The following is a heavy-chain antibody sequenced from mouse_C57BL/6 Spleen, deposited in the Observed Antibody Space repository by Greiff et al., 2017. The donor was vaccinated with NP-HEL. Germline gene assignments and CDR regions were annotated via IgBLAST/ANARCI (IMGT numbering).Heavy chain of an antibody. CDR1: GFSLTSYG. Sequence: VKLMESGPGLVAPSQSLSITCTVSGFSLTSYGVDWVRQSPGKGLEWLGVIWGVGSTNYNSALKSRLSISKDNSKSQVFLKMNSLQTDDTAMYYCASYGYDGGVWFAYWGQGTLVTVSA. CDR2: IWGVGST. CDR3: ASYGYDGGVWFAY. D-gene: IGHD2-2*01. J-gene: IGHJ3*01. V-gene: IGHV2-6*01.